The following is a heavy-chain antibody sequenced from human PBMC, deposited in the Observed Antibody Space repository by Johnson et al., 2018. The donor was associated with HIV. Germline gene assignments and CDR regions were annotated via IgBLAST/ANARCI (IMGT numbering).Heavy chain of an antibody. J-gene: IGHJ3*02. Sequence: QVQLVESGGGVVQPGRSLRLSCAASGFTFSSYGMHWVRQAPGKGLEWVAVISYDGSNKYYADSVKGRFTISRDNSKNTLYLQMNSLRDEDTAVYYCARGRRIQLWLLADDFDIWGQGTMVTVSS. V-gene: IGHV3-30*03. CDR2: ISYDGSNK. CDR3: ARGRRIQLWLLADDFDI. D-gene: IGHD5-18*01. CDR1: GFTFSSYG.